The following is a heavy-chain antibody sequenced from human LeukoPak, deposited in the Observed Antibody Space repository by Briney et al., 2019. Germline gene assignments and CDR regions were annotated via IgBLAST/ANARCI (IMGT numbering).Heavy chain of an antibody. CDR2: IYTTGRT. D-gene: IGHD3-10*01. Sequence: PSETLSLTCTVCGGSISSYYWSWIRQPAARGLEWIGRIYTTGRTNYNASLKSRVIMSVDTSNNQFSLKLSSVTAADTAVYYCARDLPSYYYDTGNMFDPWGQGILVTVSS. CDR3: ARDLPSYYYDTGNMFDP. V-gene: IGHV4-4*07. CDR1: GGSISSYY. J-gene: IGHJ5*02.